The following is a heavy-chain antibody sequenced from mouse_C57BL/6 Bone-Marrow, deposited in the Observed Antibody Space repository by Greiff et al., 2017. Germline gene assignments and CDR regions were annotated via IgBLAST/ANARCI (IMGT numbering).Heavy chain of an antibody. CDR2: IWRGGST. CDR1: GFSLTSYG. CDR3: AKGYGYYPYYFDY. Sequence: VQLQQSGPGLVQPSQSLSITCTVSGFSLTSYGVHWVRQSPGKGLEWLGVIWRGGSTDYNAAFMSRLSITKDNSKSQVFFKMNSLQADDTAIYYCAKGYGYYPYYFDYWGQGTTLTVSS. J-gene: IGHJ2*01. V-gene: IGHV2-5*01. D-gene: IGHD2-3*01.